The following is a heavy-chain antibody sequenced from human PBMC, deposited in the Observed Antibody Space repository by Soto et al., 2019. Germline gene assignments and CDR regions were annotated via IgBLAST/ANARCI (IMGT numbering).Heavy chain of an antibody. D-gene: IGHD6-19*01. CDR1: GGTFSTYA. V-gene: IGHV1-69*01. CDR2: IIPILSIT. Sequence: QVQLVQSGAEVKKPGSSVKVSCKASGGTFSTYAISWVRQAPGQGLEWMGGIIPILSITNYAQKFQGRATITADESTSTAYVELSSLRSEDTAVYYCARDASVAVTGTLDYWGQGTLVTVSS. CDR3: ARDASVAVTGTLDY. J-gene: IGHJ4*02.